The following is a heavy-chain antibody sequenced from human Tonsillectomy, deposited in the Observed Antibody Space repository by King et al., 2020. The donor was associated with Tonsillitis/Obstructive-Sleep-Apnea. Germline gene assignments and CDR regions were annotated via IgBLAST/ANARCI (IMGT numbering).Heavy chain of an antibody. CDR1: GGSFRGFY. V-gene: IGHV4-34*01. CDR3: ARQGGGFAAFDI. CDR2: INHSGST. J-gene: IGHJ3*02. D-gene: IGHD3-16*01. Sequence: VQLQQWGAGLLKPSETLSLTCAVYGGSFRGFYWSWIRQPPGKGLEWIGEINHSGSTNYNPSLKSRVTISVDTSENQFSLRLPSVTAADSAVYYCARQGGGFAAFDIWAQGTMVTVSS.